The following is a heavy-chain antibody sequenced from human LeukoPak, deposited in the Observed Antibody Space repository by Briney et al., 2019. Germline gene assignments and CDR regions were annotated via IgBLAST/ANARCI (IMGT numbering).Heavy chain of an antibody. CDR3: AKVPVLLWFGELFRHYFDY. CDR2: ISGSGGST. D-gene: IGHD3-10*01. CDR1: GFTFSSYA. Sequence: PGGSLRLSCAASGFTFSSYAMSWVRQAPGKGLEWVLAISGSGGSTYYADSVKGRFTISRDNSKNTLYLQMNSLRAEDTAVYYCAKVPVLLWFGELFRHYFDYWGQGTLVTVSS. J-gene: IGHJ4*02. V-gene: IGHV3-23*01.